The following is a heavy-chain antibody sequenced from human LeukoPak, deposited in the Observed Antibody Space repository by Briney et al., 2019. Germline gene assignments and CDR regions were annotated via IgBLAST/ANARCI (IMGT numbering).Heavy chain of an antibody. CDR3: AKDLVVVTAILGP. Sequence: GGSLRLSCAASGFTFSSYAMSWVRQAPGKGLEWVSAINRSGGSTYYADSVKGRFTISRDNSKNTLYLQMNRQRAADTAVYYCAKDLVVVTAILGPWGQGTLVTVSS. D-gene: IGHD2-21*02. CDR1: GFTFSSYA. V-gene: IGHV3-23*01. CDR2: INRSGGST. J-gene: IGHJ5*02.